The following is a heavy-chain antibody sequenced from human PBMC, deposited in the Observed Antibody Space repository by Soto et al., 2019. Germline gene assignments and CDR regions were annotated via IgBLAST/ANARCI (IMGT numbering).Heavy chain of an antibody. CDR1: EYTFTNYA. D-gene: IGHD3-9*01. CDR3: ARVYDILTGQGFDP. J-gene: IGHJ5*02. CDR2: INAGNGNT. V-gene: IGHV1-3*01. Sequence: ASVKVSCKASEYTFTNYALHWVRQAPGQRLEWMGWINAGNGNTKYSQKLQGRVTMTTDTSTSTAYMELSSLRSEDTAVYYCARVYDILTGQGFDPWGQGTLVTVSS.